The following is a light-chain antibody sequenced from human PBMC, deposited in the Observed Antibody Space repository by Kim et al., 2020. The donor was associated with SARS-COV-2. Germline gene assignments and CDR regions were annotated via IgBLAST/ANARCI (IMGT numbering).Light chain of an antibody. CDR3: QQYDPYPWT. Sequence: AAVGDGVTIPSRASQYITRRLSLYQQKPGTAPKVLISKASTLESGVPSTFSGSGSGTDFTLTISSLQPDDFGTYYCQQYDPYPWTFGQGTKVDIK. CDR1: QYITRR. V-gene: IGKV1-5*03. J-gene: IGKJ1*01. CDR2: KAS.